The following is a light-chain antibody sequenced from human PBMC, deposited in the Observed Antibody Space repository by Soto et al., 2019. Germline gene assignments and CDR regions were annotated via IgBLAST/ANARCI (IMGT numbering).Light chain of an antibody. J-gene: IGKJ4*01. CDR1: QSISSW. CDR2: DAS. CDR3: QQYNSYPS. Sequence: DIQMTQSPSTLSASVGDRVTITCRASQSISSWLAWYQQKPGKAPKLLIYDASSLESGVPSRFSGSGSGTEFTLTISSLKPDDFATYYCQQYNSYPSLGGGTKVEIK. V-gene: IGKV1-5*01.